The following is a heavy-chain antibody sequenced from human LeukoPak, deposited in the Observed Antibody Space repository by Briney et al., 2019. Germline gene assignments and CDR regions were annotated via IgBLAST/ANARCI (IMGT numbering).Heavy chain of an antibody. V-gene: IGHV3-30*03. J-gene: IGHJ6*02. CDR1: GFTFSSYG. CDR3: ATAYSSSSGYYYYGMDV. D-gene: IGHD6-6*01. CDR2: ISYDGSNK. Sequence: GGSLRLSCAASGFTFSSYGMHWDRQAPGKGLEWVAVISYDGSNKYYADSVKGRFTISRDNSKNTLYLQMNSLRAEDTAVYYCATAYSSSSGYYYYGMDVWGQGTTVTVSS.